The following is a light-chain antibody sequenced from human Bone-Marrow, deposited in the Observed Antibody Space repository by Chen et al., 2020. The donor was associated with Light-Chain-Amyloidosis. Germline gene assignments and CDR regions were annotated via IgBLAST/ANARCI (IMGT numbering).Light chain of an antibody. CDR3: QVWDRSSDRPV. CDR1: NIGSTS. J-gene: IGLJ3*02. Sequence: SYVLTQPSSVSVAPGQTATIACGGNNIGSTSVHWYQQTPGQAPLLDVDDDSDRASGIPARLSGSNSGNTATLTISRVEAGDEADYYCQVWDRSSDRPVFGGGTKLTVL. V-gene: IGLV3-21*02. CDR2: DDS.